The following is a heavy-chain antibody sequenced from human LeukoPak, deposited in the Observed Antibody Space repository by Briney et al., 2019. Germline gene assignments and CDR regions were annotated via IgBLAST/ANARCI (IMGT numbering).Heavy chain of an antibody. J-gene: IGHJ5*02. CDR3: AREIYDFWSGYYEGYRFDP. D-gene: IGHD3-3*01. CDR1: GFTFSSYG. CDR2: IWYDGSNK. Sequence: PGGSLRLSCAASGFTFSSYGMHWVRQAPGKGLEWAAVIWYDGSNKYYADSVKGRFTISRDNSKNTLYLQMNSLRAEDTAVYYCAREIYDFWSGYYEGYRFDPWGQGALVTVSS. V-gene: IGHV3-33*01.